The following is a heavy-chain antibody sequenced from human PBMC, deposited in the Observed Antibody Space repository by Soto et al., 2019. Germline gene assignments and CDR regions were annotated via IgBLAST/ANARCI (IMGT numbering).Heavy chain of an antibody. Sequence: QVQLVQSGAEVKKPGASVKVSCKTSGYTFTSYGVSWVRQAPGQGLEWMGWISGYNGDTNYAQKFQARITMTTDTSTSTAYMELRSLRSDDTALYYCARELQARMDVWGKGTLVTVSS. J-gene: IGHJ6*03. CDR3: ARELQARMDV. V-gene: IGHV1-18*01. CDR1: GYTFTSYG. CDR2: ISGYNGDT.